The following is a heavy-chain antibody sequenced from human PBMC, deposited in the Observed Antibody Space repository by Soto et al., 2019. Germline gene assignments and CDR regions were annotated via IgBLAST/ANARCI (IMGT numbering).Heavy chain of an antibody. CDR2: ISYDGSNK. CDR3: SVQDRDY. J-gene: IGHJ4*02. Sequence: QVQLVESGGGVVQPGRSLRLSCAASGFTFSSYAMHWVRQAPGKGLEWVAVISYDGSNKYYADSVKGRFTISRDNSKNTLYLQMNSLRAEDTAVYYCSVQDRDYWGQGTLVTVSS. D-gene: IGHD6-6*01. V-gene: IGHV3-30-3*01. CDR1: GFTFSSYA.